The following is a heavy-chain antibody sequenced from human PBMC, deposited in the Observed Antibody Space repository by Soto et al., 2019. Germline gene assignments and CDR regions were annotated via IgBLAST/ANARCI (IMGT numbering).Heavy chain of an antibody. CDR3: ARAPPDGPFDY. V-gene: IGHV1-69*11. CDR2: IIPILGTA. Sequence: QVQLVQSGAEVKKPGSSVKVSCKASGGTFSSYAISWVRQAPGQGLERMGGIIPILGTANYAQKFQGRGTVTADESTSTAYMELGSLRSEDTAVYYCARAPPDGPFDYWGQGTLVTVSS. CDR1: GGTFSSYA. J-gene: IGHJ4*02.